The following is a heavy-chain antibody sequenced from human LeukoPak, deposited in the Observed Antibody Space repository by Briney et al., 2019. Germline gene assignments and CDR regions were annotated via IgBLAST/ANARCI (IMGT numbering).Heavy chain of an antibody. V-gene: IGHV4-59*01. J-gene: IGHJ3*02. CDR3: ASSSDGVAVAGTVAFDI. CDR1: GGSISSYY. Sequence: SETLSLTCTVSGGSISSYYWSWIRQPPGKGLEWIGYIYYSGSTNYNPPLKSRVTISVDTSKSQFSLKLSSVTAADTAVYYCASSSDGVAVAGTVAFDIWGQGTMVTVSS. CDR2: IYYSGST. D-gene: IGHD6-19*01.